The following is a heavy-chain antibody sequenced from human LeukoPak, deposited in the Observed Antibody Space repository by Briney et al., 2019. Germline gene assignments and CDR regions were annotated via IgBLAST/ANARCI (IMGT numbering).Heavy chain of an antibody. J-gene: IGHJ3*02. CDR1: GGTFSSYA. Sequence: SVKVSCKASGGTFSSYAISWVRQAPGQGLEWMGGIIPMFGTANYAPKFKGRVTITADESTIPPYLELSSLGSEDTHVYYCAFGVVEYCSSTSCFDAFDIWGQGTMVTVSS. CDR2: IIPMFGTA. V-gene: IGHV1-69*13. D-gene: IGHD2-2*01. CDR3: AFGVVEYCSSTSCFDAFDI.